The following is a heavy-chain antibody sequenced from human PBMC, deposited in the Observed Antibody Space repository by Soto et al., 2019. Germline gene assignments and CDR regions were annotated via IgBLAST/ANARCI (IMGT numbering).Heavy chain of an antibody. D-gene: IGHD3-10*01. J-gene: IGHJ6*02. CDR1: GFTFSSYA. V-gene: IGHV3-30-3*01. Sequence: PGGSLRLSCAASGFTFSSYAMHWVRQAPGKGLEWVAVISYDGSNKYYADSVKGRFTISRDNSKNTLYLQMNSLRAEDTAVYYCARWADGSGSYPIYGMDVWGQGTTVTVSS. CDR3: ARWADGSGSYPIYGMDV. CDR2: ISYDGSNK.